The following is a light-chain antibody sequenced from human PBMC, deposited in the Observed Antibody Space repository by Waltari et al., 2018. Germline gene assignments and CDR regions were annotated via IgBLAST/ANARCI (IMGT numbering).Light chain of an antibody. CDR1: QGISSY. CDR3: QELNTYPQSLT. Sequence: DIQLTQSPSFLYASIGDRVTITCRASQGISSYLAWYQQKPGKAPKLLIYAASTLQSGVPSRFSGSGSGTEFTLTISSLQPEDFATYYCQELNTYPQSLTFGGGTKVEI. J-gene: IGKJ4*01. V-gene: IGKV1-9*01. CDR2: AAS.